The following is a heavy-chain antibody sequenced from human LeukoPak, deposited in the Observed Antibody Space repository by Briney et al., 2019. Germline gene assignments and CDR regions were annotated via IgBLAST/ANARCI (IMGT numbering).Heavy chain of an antibody. CDR2: TNPNSGGT. CDR1: GYTFTSYG. D-gene: IGHD3-10*01. J-gene: IGHJ4*02. Sequence: ASVKVSCNASGYTFTSYGISWVRQGPGPGLERMGWTNPNSGGTNYAQKFQGRVTMTRDTSISTAYMELSRLRSDDTAVYYCARRVSWFGELFGYWGQGTLVTVSS. V-gene: IGHV1-2*02. CDR3: ARRVSWFGELFGY.